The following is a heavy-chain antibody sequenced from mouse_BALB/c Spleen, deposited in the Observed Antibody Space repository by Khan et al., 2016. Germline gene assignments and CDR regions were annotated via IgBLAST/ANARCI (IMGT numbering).Heavy chain of an antibody. D-gene: IGHD1-1*01. J-gene: IGHJ2*01. V-gene: IGHV5-6-3*01. CDR2: INNNGGIT. CDR1: GFTFSNYG. Sequence: EVELVESGGGLVQPGGSLKLSCAASGFTFSNYGMSWVRQTPDKRLELVATINNNGGITYYPDNVKGRFTMSRDNAKNTLYLQMSSLKSEDTAMYYFTRICNYGSPYFDFWGQGTTLTVSS. CDR3: TRICNYGSPYFDF.